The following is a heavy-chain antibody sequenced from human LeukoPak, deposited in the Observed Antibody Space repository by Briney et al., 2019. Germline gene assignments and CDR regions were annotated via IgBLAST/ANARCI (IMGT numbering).Heavy chain of an antibody. Sequence: SVKVSCKASGYTFTDYYMHWVRQAPGQGFEWMGWINPNDGDTNYAQKFQGRVTMTRDTSISTAHMEVSRLRSDDTAVYYCASERITMIVGIVYWGQGTLVTVSS. J-gene: IGHJ4*02. CDR2: INPNDGDT. V-gene: IGHV1-2*02. D-gene: IGHD3-22*01. CDR3: ASERITMIVGIVY. CDR1: GYTFTDYY.